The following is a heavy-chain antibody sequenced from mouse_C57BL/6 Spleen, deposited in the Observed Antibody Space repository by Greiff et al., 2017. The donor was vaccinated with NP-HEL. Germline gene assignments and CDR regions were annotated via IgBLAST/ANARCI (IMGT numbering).Heavy chain of an antibody. CDR3: ASWSYAMDY. V-gene: IGHV2-9-1*01. Sequence: VQLQQSGPGLVAPSQSLSITCTVSGFSLTSYAISWVRQPPGKGLEWLGVIWTGGGTNYNSALKSRLSISKDNSKSQVVLKMNRLQTDETARYYCASWSYAMDYWGQGTSVTVSS. J-gene: IGHJ4*01. CDR1: GFSLTSYA. CDR2: IWTGGGT.